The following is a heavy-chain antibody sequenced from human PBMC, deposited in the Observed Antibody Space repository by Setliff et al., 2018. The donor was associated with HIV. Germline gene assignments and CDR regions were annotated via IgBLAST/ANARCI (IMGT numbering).Heavy chain of an antibody. D-gene: IGHD3-16*02. CDR3: ARGRGYDYVWGSYRLNWFDP. Sequence: ASVKVSCKASGYSFTAYYIHWVRQAPGQGLQWMGRISSRSGDTTYAQNFHDRVTIIRDTSISTAYMELSSLRSEDTAVYYCARGRGYDYVWGSYRLNWFDPWGQGTLVTVS. J-gene: IGHJ5*02. V-gene: IGHV1-2*06. CDR2: ISSRSGDT. CDR1: GYSFTAYY.